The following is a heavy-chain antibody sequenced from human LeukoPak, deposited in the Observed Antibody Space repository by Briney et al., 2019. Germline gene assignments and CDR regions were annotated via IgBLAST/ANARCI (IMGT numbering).Heavy chain of an antibody. CDR1: GITFSNYA. V-gene: IGHV3-23*01. CDR2: ISGSAHKI. CDR3: AGRVTGYSSGYVY. J-gene: IGHJ4*02. Sequence: GGSLRLTCVASGITFSNYAVSWVRQAPEKGLDWVSVISGSAHKIRYADSVKGRFTISRDNSENIVYLQMNNLRAEDTAVYYCAGRVTGYSSGYVYWGQGTLVTVSS. D-gene: IGHD5-18*01.